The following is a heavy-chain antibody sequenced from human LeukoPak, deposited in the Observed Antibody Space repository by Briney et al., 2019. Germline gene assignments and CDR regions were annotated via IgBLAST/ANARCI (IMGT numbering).Heavy chain of an antibody. CDR1: GFTFSSYD. CDR2: IGTAGDT. CDR3: ATYSGYDRIFDY. V-gene: IGHV3-13*01. J-gene: IGHJ4*02. Sequence: GGSLRLSCAASGFTFSSYDMHWVRQATGKGLEWVSVIGTAGDTFYAGSVKGRFTISRDNAKNSLYLQMNSLRAGDTAVYYCATYSGYDRIFDYWGQGTLVTVSS. D-gene: IGHD5-12*01.